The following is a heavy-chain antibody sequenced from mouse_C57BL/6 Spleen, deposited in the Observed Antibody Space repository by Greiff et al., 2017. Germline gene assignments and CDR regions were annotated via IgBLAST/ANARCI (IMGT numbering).Heavy chain of an antibody. CDR3: ARSAYYDAGFAY. V-gene: IGHV1-72*01. J-gene: IGHJ3*01. CDR2: IDPTSGGT. Sequence: QVQLQQPGAELVKPGASVKLSCKASGYTFTSYWMHWVKQRPGRGLEWIGRIDPTSGGTKYNEKFKSKATLTVDKPSSTAYMQLSSLTSEDAAVYYCARSAYYDAGFAYWGQGTLVTVSA. CDR1: GYTFTSYW. D-gene: IGHD2-4*01.